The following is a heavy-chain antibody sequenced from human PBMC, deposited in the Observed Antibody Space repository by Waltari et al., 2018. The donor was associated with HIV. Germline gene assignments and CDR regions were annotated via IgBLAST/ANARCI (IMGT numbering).Heavy chain of an antibody. Sequence: QLQLQESGSGLVKPSQTLSLTCAVSGGSISSGGYSWSWIRQPPGKGLEWIGYIYHSGSTYYNPSLKSRVTISVDRSKNQFSLKLSSVTAADTAVYYCARGHVDIVATSYFDYWGQGTLVTVSS. CDR1: GGSISSGGYS. CDR3: ARGHVDIVATSYFDY. V-gene: IGHV4-30-2*01. CDR2: IYHSGST. J-gene: IGHJ4*02. D-gene: IGHD5-12*01.